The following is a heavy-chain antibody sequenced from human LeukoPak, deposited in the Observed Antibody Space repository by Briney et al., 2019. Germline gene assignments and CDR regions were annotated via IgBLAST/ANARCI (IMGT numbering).Heavy chain of an antibody. J-gene: IGHJ4*02. CDR1: GFTFSSYA. Sequence: GGSLRLSCAASGFTFSSYAMHWVRQAPGKGLEWVAVISYDGSNKYYADSVKGRFTISRDNSKNTLYLQMNSLRAEDTAVYYCARKGLPDYWGQGTLVTVSS. CDR3: ARKGLPDY. V-gene: IGHV3-30-3*01. CDR2: ISYDGSNK.